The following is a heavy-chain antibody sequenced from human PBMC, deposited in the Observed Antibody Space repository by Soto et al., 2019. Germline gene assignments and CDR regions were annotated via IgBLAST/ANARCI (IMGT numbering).Heavy chain of an antibody. V-gene: IGHV4-34*01. CDR2: INHSGST. CDR3: ARFGRGYDRSGYYRVYYGMDV. CDR1: GGSFSGYY. J-gene: IGHJ6*02. D-gene: IGHD3-22*01. Sequence: SETLSLTCAVYGGSFSGYYWSWIRQPPGKGLEWIGEINHSGSTNYNPSLKSRVTISVDTSKNQFSLKLSSVTAADTAVYYCARFGRGYDRSGYYRVYYGMDVWGQGNTVTVSS.